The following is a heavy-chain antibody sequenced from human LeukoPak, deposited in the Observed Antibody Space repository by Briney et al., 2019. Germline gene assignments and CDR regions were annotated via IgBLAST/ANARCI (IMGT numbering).Heavy chain of an antibody. J-gene: IGHJ5*02. CDR2: IWFDGSNK. D-gene: IGHD6-13*01. Sequence: GGSLRLSCAASGFTFSTYGMHWVRQAPGKGLEWVAVIWFDGSNKYYTDSVKGRFTISRDNSKNTLYLQMNSLRAEDTAVYYCARAGIAADWFDPWGQGTLVTVSS. CDR1: GFTFSTYG. V-gene: IGHV3-33*01. CDR3: ARAGIAADWFDP.